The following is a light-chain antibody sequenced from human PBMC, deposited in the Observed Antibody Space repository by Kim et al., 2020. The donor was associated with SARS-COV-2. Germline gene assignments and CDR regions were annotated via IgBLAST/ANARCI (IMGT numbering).Light chain of an antibody. V-gene: IGLV1-40*01. Sequence: QRVTISGTGSSSNIGAGYDVHWYQQLPGTAPKLLIYDNSNRPSGVPDRFSGSKSGTSASLAITGLQAEDEADYYCQSYDSSLSDSVFGGGTQLTVL. J-gene: IGLJ2*01. CDR1: SSNIGAGYD. CDR3: QSYDSSLSDSV. CDR2: DNS.